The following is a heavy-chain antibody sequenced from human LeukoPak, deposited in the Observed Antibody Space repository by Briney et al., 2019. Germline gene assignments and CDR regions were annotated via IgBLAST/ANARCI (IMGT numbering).Heavy chain of an antibody. J-gene: IGHJ4*02. Sequence: SETLSLTCTVSGGSISSSSYYWGWIRQPPGKGLEWIGSIYYSGSTYYNPSLKSRVTISVDTSKNQFSLKLSSVTAADTAVYYCARHIYLGRKYYYGSGSYCPYFDYWGQGTLVTVSS. V-gene: IGHV4-39*01. CDR1: GGSISSSSYY. CDR3: ARHIYLGRKYYYGSGSYCPYFDY. D-gene: IGHD3-10*01. CDR2: IYYSGST.